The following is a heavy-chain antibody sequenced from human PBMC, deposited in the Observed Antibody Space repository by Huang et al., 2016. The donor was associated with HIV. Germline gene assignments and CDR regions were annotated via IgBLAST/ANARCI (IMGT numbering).Heavy chain of an antibody. CDR1: GFTFGSYG. D-gene: IGHD6-13*01. Sequence: QVQLVESGGGVVQPGRSLRICCAASGFTFGSYGMHWVRQAPGKGREWVAVISYDGKTKYYADSVKGRFSISRDNSKTTVYLQLNSLRVEDTAVYYCAKGGSAAAVLDFWGQGTLVTVSS. CDR3: AKGGSAAAVLDF. CDR2: ISYDGKTK. V-gene: IGHV3-30*18. J-gene: IGHJ4*02.